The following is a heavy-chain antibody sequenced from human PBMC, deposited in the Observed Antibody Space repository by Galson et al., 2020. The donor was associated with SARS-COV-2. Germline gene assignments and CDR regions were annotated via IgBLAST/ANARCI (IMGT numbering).Heavy chain of an antibody. CDR3: ARVAYGGNSWYYGMDV. CDR2: IYSGGST. J-gene: IGHJ6*02. Sequence: GGSLRLSCAASGFTVSSNYMSWVRQAPGKGLEWVSVIYSGGSTYYADSVKGRFTISRHNSKNTLYLQMNSLRAEDTAVYYCARVAYGGNSWYYGMDVWGQGTTVTVSS. D-gene: IGHD4-17*01. CDR1: GFTVSSNY. V-gene: IGHV3-53*04.